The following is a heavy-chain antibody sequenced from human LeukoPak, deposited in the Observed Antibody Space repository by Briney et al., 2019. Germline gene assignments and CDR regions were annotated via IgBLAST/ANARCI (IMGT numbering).Heavy chain of an antibody. V-gene: IGHV1-69*02. Sequence: SVKVSCKASGYTFTGYYMHWVRQAPGQGLEWMGRIIPILGIANYAQKFQGRVTITADKSTSTAYMELSSLRSEDTAVYYCAIGYSSSWYWGYWGQGTLVTVSS. D-gene: IGHD6-13*01. J-gene: IGHJ4*02. CDR1: GYTFTGYY. CDR2: IIPILGIA. CDR3: AIGYSSSWYWGY.